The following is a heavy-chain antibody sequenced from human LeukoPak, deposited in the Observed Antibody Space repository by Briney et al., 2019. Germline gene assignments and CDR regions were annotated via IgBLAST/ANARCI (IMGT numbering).Heavy chain of an antibody. J-gene: IGHJ4*02. CDR2: IYDSGST. CDR3: ARDYGVV. Sequence: SETLSLTCTVSGGSIRSSYYYWGWIRQPPGKGLEWIGSIYDSGSTYYNPSLKSRVTISVDTSKNQFSLKLNSVTAADTAVYYCARDYGVVWGQGTLVTVSS. V-gene: IGHV4-39*02. CDR1: GGSIRSSYYY. D-gene: IGHD2-15*01.